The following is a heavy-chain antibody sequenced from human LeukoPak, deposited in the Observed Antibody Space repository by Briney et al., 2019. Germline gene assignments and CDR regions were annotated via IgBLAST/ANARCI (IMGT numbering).Heavy chain of an antibody. D-gene: IGHD1-26*01. CDR3: ARASYSIGYSWFDP. CDR1: GGSFSGHY. CDR2: INHSGST. J-gene: IGHJ5*02. Sequence: SETLSLTCAVYGGSFSGHYWSWIRQPPGKGLEWIGEINHSGSTNYNPSLKSRVTISVDTSKNQFSLKLSSVTAADTAVYYCARASYSIGYSWFDPWGQGTLVTVSS. V-gene: IGHV4-34*01.